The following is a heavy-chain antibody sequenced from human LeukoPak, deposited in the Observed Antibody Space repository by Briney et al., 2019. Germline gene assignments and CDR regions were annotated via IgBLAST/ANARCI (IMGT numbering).Heavy chain of an antibody. CDR1: GGSISSSSYY. J-gene: IGHJ3*02. D-gene: IGHD3-22*01. Sequence: SETLSLTCTVSGGSISSSSYYWGWIRQPPGKGLEWIGSIYYSGSTYYNPSLKSRVTISVDTSKNQFSLKLSSVTAADTAVYYCARVRARIVGAFDIWGQGTMVTVSS. V-gene: IGHV4-39*07. CDR2: IYYSGST. CDR3: ARVRARIVGAFDI.